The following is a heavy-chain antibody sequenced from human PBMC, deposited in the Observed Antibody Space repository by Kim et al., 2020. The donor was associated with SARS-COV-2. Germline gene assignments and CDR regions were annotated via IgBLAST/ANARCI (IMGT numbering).Heavy chain of an antibody. V-gene: IGHV4-34*01. D-gene: IGHD2-15*01. CDR3: ARGPSCSGGSCYSQYYYY. CDR2: INHSGST. J-gene: IGHJ6*01. CDR1: GGSFSGYY. Sequence: SETLSLTCAVYGGSFSGYYWSWIRQHPGKGLEWIGEINHSGSTNYNPSLKSRVTISVDTSKNQFSLKLSSVTAADTAVYYCARGPSCSGGSCYSQYYYY.